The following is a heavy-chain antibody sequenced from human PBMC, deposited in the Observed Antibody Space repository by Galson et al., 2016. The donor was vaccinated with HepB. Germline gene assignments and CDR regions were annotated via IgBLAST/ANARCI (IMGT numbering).Heavy chain of an antibody. CDR2: ISYDGSNK. Sequence: SLRLSCAASGFTFSSYGLHWVRQAPGKGLEWVAVISYDGSNKFYADSVKGRFTISRDNSKNTLYLQMNSLRAEDTAVYYCAKDRTPFAFLWFGEFDYWGQGTLVTAPS. V-gene: IGHV3-30*18. CDR3: AKDRTPFAFLWFGEFDY. D-gene: IGHD3-10*01. CDR1: GFTFSSYG. J-gene: IGHJ4*02.